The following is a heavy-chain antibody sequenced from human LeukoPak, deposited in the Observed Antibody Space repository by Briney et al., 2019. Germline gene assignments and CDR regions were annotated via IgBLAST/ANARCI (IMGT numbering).Heavy chain of an antibody. CDR1: GFTFSNYY. D-gene: IGHD2-21*02. Sequence: GGSLRLSCAASGFTFSNYYMNWVRQAPGKGLESISYISSSSTTIYYADSVKGRFTISRDNAKSSLYLQMNSLRAEDTALYYCAKEDNCGGDCGPDYWGQGTLVTVSS. CDR2: ISSSSTTI. V-gene: IGHV3-48*01. J-gene: IGHJ4*02. CDR3: AKEDNCGGDCGPDY.